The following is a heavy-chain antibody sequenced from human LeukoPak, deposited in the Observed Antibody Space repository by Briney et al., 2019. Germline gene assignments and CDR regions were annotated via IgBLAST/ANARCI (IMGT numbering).Heavy chain of an antibody. V-gene: IGHV3-30*18. J-gene: IGHJ3*02. CDR1: GFTFSSYG. D-gene: IGHD6-19*01. CDR3: AKKYNSGWGNAFDI. CDR2: ISYDGSNK. Sequence: GSLRLSCAASGFTFSSYGMHWVRQAPGKRLEWVAVISYDGSNKYYADSVKGRFTISRDNSKNTLYLQMNSLRAEDTAVYYCAKKYNSGWGNAFDIWGQGTMVTVSS.